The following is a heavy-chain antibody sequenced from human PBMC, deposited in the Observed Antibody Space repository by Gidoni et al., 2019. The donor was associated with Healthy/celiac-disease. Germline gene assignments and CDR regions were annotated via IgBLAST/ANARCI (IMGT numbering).Heavy chain of an antibody. CDR3: ARVGGHVLRYFD. D-gene: IGHD3-9*01. CDR1: GGSISSGSYY. Sequence: QVQLQESGPGLVKPSQTLSLTCTVSGGSISSGSYYWSWIRQPAGKGLEWIGRIYTSGSTNYNPSLKSRVTISVDTSKNQFSLKLSSVTAADTAVYYCARVGGHVLRYFDWGQGTLVTVSS. V-gene: IGHV4-61*02. J-gene: IGHJ4*02. CDR2: IYTSGST.